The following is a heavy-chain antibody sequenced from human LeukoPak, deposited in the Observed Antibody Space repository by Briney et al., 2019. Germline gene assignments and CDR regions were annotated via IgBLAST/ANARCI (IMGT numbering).Heavy chain of an antibody. J-gene: IGHJ4*02. V-gene: IGHV3-21*05. CDR3: AGEYNSRATFDY. CDR1: ASGVAFTSHS. Sequence: PGGSLRLSCAASASGVAFTSHSMNWVRQAPGKGLEWISYIHSSGDYIFYADSVKGRFTVSRDNARNSLYLQMNSLRAEDTAIYYCAGEYNSRATFDYWGQGTLVTVSS. CDR2: IHSSGDYI. D-gene: IGHD1-20*01.